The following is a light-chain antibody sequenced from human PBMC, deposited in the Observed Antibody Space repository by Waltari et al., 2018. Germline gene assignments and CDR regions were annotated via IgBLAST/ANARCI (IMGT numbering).Light chain of an antibody. J-gene: IGKJ1*01. V-gene: IGKV3-20*01. Sequence: EIVLTQSPGTLSLSPGERATLSCRVSQSISKYLAWYQQKPGQAPRLLIYHASSRAAGIPDRFSGSRSGTDFSLTISRLGPEDFAVYYCQHYESLPVTFGQGTKVEIK. CDR3: QHYESLPVT. CDR1: QSISKY. CDR2: HAS.